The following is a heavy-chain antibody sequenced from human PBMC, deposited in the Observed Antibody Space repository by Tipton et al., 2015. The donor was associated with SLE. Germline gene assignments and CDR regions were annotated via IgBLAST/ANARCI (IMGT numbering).Heavy chain of an antibody. D-gene: IGHD6-6*01. CDR3: ARDRATVEYSSSSGDY. CDR1: GYTFTSYY. CDR2: INPSGGST. Sequence: QSGAEVKKPGASVKVSCKASGYTFTSYYMHWVRQAPGQGLEWMGIINPSGGSTSCAQKFQGRVTMTRDTSTSTVYMELSSLRSEDTAVYYCARDRATVEYSSSSGDYWSQGTLVTVSS. V-gene: IGHV1-46*01. J-gene: IGHJ4*02.